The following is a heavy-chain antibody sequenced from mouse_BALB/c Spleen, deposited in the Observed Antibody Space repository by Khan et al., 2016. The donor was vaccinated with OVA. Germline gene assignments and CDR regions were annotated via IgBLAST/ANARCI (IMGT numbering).Heavy chain of an antibody. CDR3: ARSGQLGLRGGFTY. CDR1: GYTFTTYT. CDR2: FNPSNDYT. D-gene: IGHD3-2*01. V-gene: IGHV1-4*01. Sequence: QVQLKESGAELARPGASVKLSCKTSGYTFTTYTLHWVKPRPGRSLEWIGSFNPSNDYTNYNQKFKDKSTLTADKSYSTAYMQLSSLTSEDSAVYYCARSGQLGLRGGFTYWGQGTLVTVSA. J-gene: IGHJ3*01.